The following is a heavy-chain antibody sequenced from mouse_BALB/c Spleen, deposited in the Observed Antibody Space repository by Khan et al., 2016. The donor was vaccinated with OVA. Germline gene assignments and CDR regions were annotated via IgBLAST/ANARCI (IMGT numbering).Heavy chain of an antibody. Sequence: EVQLVESGPGLVKPSQSLSLTCTVTGYSITSNYAWNWIRQLPGNKLEWMGYISSSGSTSYNPSLKSRISITRDTSKNQFFLQLNSVTTEDAATYYCARGNYYGYAMDYWGQGTSVTVSS. CDR2: ISSSGST. D-gene: IGHD1-1*01. CDR3: ARGNYYGYAMDY. J-gene: IGHJ4*01. V-gene: IGHV3-2*02. CDR1: GYSITSNYA.